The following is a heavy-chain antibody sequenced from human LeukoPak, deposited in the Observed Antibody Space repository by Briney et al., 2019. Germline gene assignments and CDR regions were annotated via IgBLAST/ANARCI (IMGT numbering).Heavy chain of an antibody. D-gene: IGHD6-19*01. CDR1: GGSFSGYY. J-gene: IGHJ4*02. V-gene: IGHV4-34*01. CDR3: ARGRSGWNFDY. CDR2: INHSGST. Sequence: PSETLPLTCAVYGGSFSGYYWSWIRQPPGKGLEWIGEINHSGSTNYNPSLKSRVTISVDTSKNQFSLKLSSVTAADTAVYYCARGRSGWNFDYWGQGTLVTVSS.